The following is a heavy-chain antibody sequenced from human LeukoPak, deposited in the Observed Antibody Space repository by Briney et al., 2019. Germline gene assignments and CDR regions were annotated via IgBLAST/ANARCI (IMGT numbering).Heavy chain of an antibody. CDR2: ISSSSSYI. J-gene: IGHJ3*02. CDR3: ARDRLTARPDAFDI. CDR1: GFTFSSYS. V-gene: IGHV3-21*01. D-gene: IGHD1-14*01. Sequence: GGSLRLSCAAPGFTFSSYSMNWVRQAPGKGLEWVSSISSSSSYIYYADSVKGRFTISRDNAKNSLYLQMNSLRAEDTAVYYCARDRLTARPDAFDIWGQGTMVTVSS.